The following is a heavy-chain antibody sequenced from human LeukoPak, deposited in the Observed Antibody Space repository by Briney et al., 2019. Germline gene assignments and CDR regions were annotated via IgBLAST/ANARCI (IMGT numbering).Heavy chain of an antibody. D-gene: IGHD1-26*01. J-gene: IGHJ5*02. V-gene: IGHV3-33*01. Sequence: PGGSLRLSCGASGFTFSSYGMHWVRQAPGKGLEWVAVIWYEGTNKYYADSVKGRFSISRDNSKNTLYLQMSSLRAEDTAVYYGARQGGLGSYATGSWFDPWGQGTLVTVSS. CDR3: ARQGGLGSYATGSWFDP. CDR1: GFTFSSYG. CDR2: IWYEGTNK.